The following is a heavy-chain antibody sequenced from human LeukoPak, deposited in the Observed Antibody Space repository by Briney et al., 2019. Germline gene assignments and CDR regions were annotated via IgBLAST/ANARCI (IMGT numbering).Heavy chain of an antibody. CDR2: IIPIFGTA. Sequence: GASVKVSCKASGGTFSSYAISWVRQAPGQGLEWMGGIIPIFGTANYAQKFQGRVTIIADESTSTAYMELSSLRSEDTAVYYCARVWSGGSLGYFDYWGQGTLVTVSS. CDR3: ARVWSGGSLGYFDY. CDR1: GGTFSSYA. J-gene: IGHJ4*02. D-gene: IGHD2-15*01. V-gene: IGHV1-69*13.